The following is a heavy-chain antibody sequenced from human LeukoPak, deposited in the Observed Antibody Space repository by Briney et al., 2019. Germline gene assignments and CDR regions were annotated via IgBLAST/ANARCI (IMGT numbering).Heavy chain of an antibody. V-gene: IGHV3-74*01. D-gene: IGHD3-10*01. J-gene: IGHJ4*02. CDR3: ARGADHGGSYYPD. Sequence: GGSLRLSCAASGFRFSNSWMYWVRQGPGKGPVWVSRMKTDGTRIEYADSAKGRFTISRDNAKNTLFLQMSSLRVEDTAVYYCARGADHGGSYYPDWGQGTRVTVSS. CDR1: GFRFSNSW. CDR2: MKTDGTRI.